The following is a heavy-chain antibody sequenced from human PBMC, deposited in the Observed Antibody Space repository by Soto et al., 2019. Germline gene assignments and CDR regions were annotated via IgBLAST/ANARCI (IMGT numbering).Heavy chain of an antibody. V-gene: IGHV1-69*01. CDR1: GGTFSRYS. CDR2: IVPIFGTR. Sequence: QVQLVQSGAEVKKPGSSVKVSCKLSGGTFSRYSISWVRQAPGQGLEWMGGIVPIFGTRNYAQKFQDRVTITTDESATTAHMELSNLRSADTAVYYCARPYEGGYSSNHHYYYALDVWGQGTAVTVSS. J-gene: IGHJ6*02. CDR3: ARPYEGGYSSNHHYYYALDV. D-gene: IGHD3-22*01.